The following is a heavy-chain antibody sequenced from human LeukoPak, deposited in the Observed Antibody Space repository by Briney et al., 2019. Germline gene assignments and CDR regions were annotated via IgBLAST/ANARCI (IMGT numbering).Heavy chain of an antibody. J-gene: IGHJ5*02. Sequence: SETLSLTCTVSGDSISSYYWSWIRQPPGKGLEWIAYMFYSGSTNYNPSLKSRVTISVDTSKNQFSLKLSSVTAADTAMYYCARMFRSSWYINWFDPWGQGTLVTVSS. CDR2: MFYSGST. CDR1: GDSISSYY. CDR3: ARMFRSSWYINWFDP. D-gene: IGHD6-13*01. V-gene: IGHV4-59*08.